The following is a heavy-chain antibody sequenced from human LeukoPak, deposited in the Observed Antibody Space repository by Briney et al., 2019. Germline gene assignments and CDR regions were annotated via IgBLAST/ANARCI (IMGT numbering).Heavy chain of an antibody. CDR3: VRGWTYSIY. D-gene: IGHD1-26*01. CDR2: ISSISSYI. V-gene: IGHV3-21*01. J-gene: IGHJ4*02. CDR1: GFTFSSYT. Sequence: GSLRPSFAASGFTFSSYTMNWVRQAPGKGLELVSFISSISSYIYYADSLKGRFTISRDHAKNTLSPQMDSLRAEDTAVYYCVRGWTYSIYWGQGTLVTVSS.